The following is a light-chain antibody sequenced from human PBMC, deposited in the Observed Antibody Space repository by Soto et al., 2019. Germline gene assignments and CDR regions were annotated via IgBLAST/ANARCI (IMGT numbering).Light chain of an antibody. Sequence: QSVLTQPDSVSGSPGQSVTISCSGSDIGNYNLVSWYQHLPGRAPKLLIFEVTMRPSGISDRFSGSKSASTASLTISGLQAEDEGDYYCASYAGSRTYVFGSGTKITVL. CDR3: ASYAGSRTYV. V-gene: IGLV2-23*02. J-gene: IGLJ1*01. CDR1: SDIGNYNL. CDR2: EVT.